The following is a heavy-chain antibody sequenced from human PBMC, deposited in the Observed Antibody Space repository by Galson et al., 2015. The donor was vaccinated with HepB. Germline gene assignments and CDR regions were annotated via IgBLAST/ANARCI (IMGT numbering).Heavy chain of an antibody. CDR3: AREIAAAAYYYYGMDV. J-gene: IGHJ6*02. Sequence: SLRLSCAASGFTFSSYAMHWVRQAPGKGLEWVAVISYDGSNKYYADSVKGRFTISRDNSKNTLYLQMNSLRAEDTAVYYCAREIAAAAYYYYGMDVWGQGTTVTVSS. CDR1: GFTFSSYA. D-gene: IGHD6-13*01. CDR2: ISYDGSNK. V-gene: IGHV3-30-3*01.